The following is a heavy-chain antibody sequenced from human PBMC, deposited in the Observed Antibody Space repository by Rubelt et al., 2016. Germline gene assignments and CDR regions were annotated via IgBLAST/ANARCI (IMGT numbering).Heavy chain of an antibody. D-gene: IGHD3-10*01. CDR1: GFSLSTSGVG. V-gene: IGHV2-5*02. CDR2: IYWDDDK. CDR3: AHRRTAESWPCLSFDY. J-gene: IGHJ4*02. Sequence: QITLQESGPTLVKPTQTLTLTCTFSGFSLSTSGVGVGWIRQPPGKALEWLAIIYWDDDKRYSPSLQNRLPLPNESSKNQVDLTMTNLDPVDTATYYCAHRRTAESWPCLSFDYWGQGTLVTVSS.